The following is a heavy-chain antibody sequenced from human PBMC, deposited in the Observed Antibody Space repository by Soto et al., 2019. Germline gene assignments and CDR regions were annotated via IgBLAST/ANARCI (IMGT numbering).Heavy chain of an antibody. CDR2: MYYSEST. Sequence: SETLSLTCTVSGSSISGYYWNWIRQSPGKGLEWLGYMYYSESTDYNPSLKSRFPISIDSSKNQVSLTLTSVTAADTAVYFCARSGSPFVWTARWFDSWGQGTLVTVSS. CDR1: GSSISGYY. D-gene: IGHD3-9*01. V-gene: IGHV4-59*01. J-gene: IGHJ5*01. CDR3: ARSGSPFVWTARWFDS.